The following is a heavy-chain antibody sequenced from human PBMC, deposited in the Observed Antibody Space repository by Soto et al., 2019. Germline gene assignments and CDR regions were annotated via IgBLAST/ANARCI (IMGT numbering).Heavy chain of an antibody. CDR3: AEEVWDY. CDR1: GYTFTSYA. CDR2: INADNGNT. Sequence: QVQLVQSGAEVKKPGASVKVSCKASGYTFTSYAMHWVRQAPGQSLEWMGWINADNGNTKYSQKFQGRVTITRDKSASKAYMELSSLRSEDTAVYCCAEEVWDYWGQGTLVTVSS. J-gene: IGHJ4*02. V-gene: IGHV1-3*01. D-gene: IGHD2-21*01.